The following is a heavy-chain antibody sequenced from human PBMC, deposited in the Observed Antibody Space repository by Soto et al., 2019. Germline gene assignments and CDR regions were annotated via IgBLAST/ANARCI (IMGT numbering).Heavy chain of an antibody. CDR2: ISSSGSTI. Sequence: RLSCXASGFTFSSYEMNWVRQAPGKGLEWVSYISSSGSTIYYANSVKGRFTISRDNGKNSLYLQMNSLRAEDTAVYDCAITRVVDSALDYWGQGTPVTVS. D-gene: IGHD2-15*01. CDR3: AITRVVDSALDY. J-gene: IGHJ4*02. CDR1: GFTFSSYE. V-gene: IGHV3-48*03.